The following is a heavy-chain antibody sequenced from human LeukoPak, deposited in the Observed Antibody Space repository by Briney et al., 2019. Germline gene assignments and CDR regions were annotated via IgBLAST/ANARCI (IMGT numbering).Heavy chain of an antibody. J-gene: IGHJ4*02. CDR3: AKDHNWNDVSTPYFDY. Sequence: GGSLRLSCAASGFTFSSYAMHWVRQAPGKWLEWVAVISYDGSNKYYADSVKGRFTISRDNSKNTLYLQMNSLRAEDTAVYYCAKDHNWNDVSTPYFDYWGQGTLVTVSS. V-gene: IGHV3-30*04. CDR2: ISYDGSNK. D-gene: IGHD1-20*01. CDR1: GFTFSSYA.